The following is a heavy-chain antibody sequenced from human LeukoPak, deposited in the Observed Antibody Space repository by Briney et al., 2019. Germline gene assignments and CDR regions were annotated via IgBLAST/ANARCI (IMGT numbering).Heavy chain of an antibody. CDR2: ISHSGST. J-gene: IGHJ4*02. D-gene: IGHD3-22*01. V-gene: IGHV4-38-2*02. CDR3: ARLRPTNYYDSSGYLTY. Sequence: ASETLSLTCTVSGYPISSGYYLGWIRQPPGKGLDWIGSISHSGSTFYNPSLKSRVAISPDTSKNQFSLKLSSVTAADTAVYYCARLRPTNYYDSSGYLTYWGQGTLVTVSS. CDR1: GYPISSGYY.